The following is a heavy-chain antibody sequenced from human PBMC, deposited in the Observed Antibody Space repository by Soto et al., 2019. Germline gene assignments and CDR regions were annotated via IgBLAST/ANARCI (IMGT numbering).Heavy chain of an antibody. Sequence: ASVKVSCKASGSTFNTFAFHWVRQAPGQRLEWMGWVNGGNGNTKYSQKFQGRVTITRDTSASTLYMELSGLRSEDTAVYYCARAPEKYLRPDYYYFYGLDVWGQGTPVTVSS. CDR1: GSTFNTFA. V-gene: IGHV1-3*01. CDR3: ARAPEKYLRPDYYYFYGLDV. CDR2: VNGGNGNT. J-gene: IGHJ6*02. D-gene: IGHD2-2*01.